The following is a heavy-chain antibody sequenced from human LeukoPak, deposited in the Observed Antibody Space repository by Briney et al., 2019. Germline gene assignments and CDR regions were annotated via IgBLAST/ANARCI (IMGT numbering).Heavy chain of an antibody. CDR2: ISGSGGST. Sequence: GGSLRLSCAASGFAFSSYAMSWVRQAPGKGLEWVSAISGSGGSTYYADSVKGRFTISRDNSKNTLYLQMNSLRAEDTAVYYCAKATYYDFWSGYSRAFDIWGQGTTVTVSS. CDR1: GFAFSSYA. CDR3: AKATYYDFWSGYSRAFDI. J-gene: IGHJ3*02. V-gene: IGHV3-23*01. D-gene: IGHD3-3*01.